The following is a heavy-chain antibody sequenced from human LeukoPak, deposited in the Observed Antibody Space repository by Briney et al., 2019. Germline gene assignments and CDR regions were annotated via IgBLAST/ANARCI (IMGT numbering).Heavy chain of an antibody. CDR3: AKDSRGYSYIFDY. CDR1: GFIFSVNG. V-gene: IGHV3-30*18. D-gene: IGHD5-18*01. Sequence: PGGSLRLSCAASGFIFSVNGMHWVRQAPGKGLEWVAVISYDGSNKYYADSVKGRFTISRDNSKNTLYLHVNSLRAEDTAVYYCAKDSRGYSYIFDYWGQGSLVTISS. CDR2: ISYDGSNK. J-gene: IGHJ4*02.